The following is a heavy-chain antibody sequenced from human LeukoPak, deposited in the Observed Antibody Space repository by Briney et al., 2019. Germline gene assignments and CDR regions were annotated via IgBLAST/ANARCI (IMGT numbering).Heavy chain of an antibody. CDR3: AKEEYSSSPALDY. J-gene: IGHJ4*02. CDR1: GFTFSDYY. CDR2: ISSSGSTI. Sequence: TGGSLRLSCAASGFTFSDYYMSWIRQAPGKGLEWVSYISSSGSTIYYADSVKGRFTISRDNAKNSLYLQMNSLRAEDTAVYYCAKEEYSSSPALDYWGQGTLVTVSS. V-gene: IGHV3-11*01. D-gene: IGHD6-6*01.